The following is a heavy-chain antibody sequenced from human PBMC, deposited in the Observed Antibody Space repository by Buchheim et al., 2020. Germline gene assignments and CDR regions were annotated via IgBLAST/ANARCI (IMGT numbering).Heavy chain of an antibody. CDR1: GGSISSSSYY. D-gene: IGHD3-10*01. V-gene: IGHV4-39*07. CDR3: ARDSNWDGSGSYYAVFDY. Sequence: QLQLQESGPGLVKPSETLSLTCTVSGGSISSSSYYWGWIRQPPGKGLEWIGSIYYSGSTYYNPSLKSRVTLSVDTSKNQFSLKLSSVTAADTAVYYCARDSNWDGSGSYYAVFDYWGQGTL. CDR2: IYYSGST. J-gene: IGHJ4*02.